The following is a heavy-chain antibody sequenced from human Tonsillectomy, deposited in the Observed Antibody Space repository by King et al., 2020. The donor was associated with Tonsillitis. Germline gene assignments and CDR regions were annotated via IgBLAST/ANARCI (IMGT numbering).Heavy chain of an antibody. V-gene: IGHV3-48*02. D-gene: IGHD3-10*01. CDR2: IYSSGTPI. J-gene: IGHJ4*02. CDR3: ERAPMIRGGITHFDC. CDR1: GVTFSSQS. Sequence: VQLVESGGGLVQPGGFLRLSCAVSGVTFSSQSMGWVRQAPGKGLEWVSYIYSSGTPIYYADSVKGRFTISRDNGRNSLYLQMNRLRDEDTAVYYCERAPMIRGGITHFDCWGQGTLVTVSS.